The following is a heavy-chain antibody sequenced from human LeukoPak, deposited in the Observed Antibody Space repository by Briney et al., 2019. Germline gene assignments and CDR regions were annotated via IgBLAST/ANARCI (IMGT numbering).Heavy chain of an antibody. V-gene: IGHV3-23*01. CDR2: ISGSGGST. D-gene: IGHD5-18*01. Sequence: PGGSLRLSCAASGFTFSSYAMSWVRQAPGKGLEWVSAISGSGGSTYYADSVKGRFTISRDNSKNTLYLQMNSLRAEDTAVYYCAKRGESAMVPPYYYYYGMDVWGQGTTVTVSS. CDR3: AKRGESAMVPPYYYYYGMDV. CDR1: GFTFSSYA. J-gene: IGHJ6*02.